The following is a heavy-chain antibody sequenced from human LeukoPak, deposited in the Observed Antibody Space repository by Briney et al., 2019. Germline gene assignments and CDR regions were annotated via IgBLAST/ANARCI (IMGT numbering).Heavy chain of an antibody. CDR1: GFTFSSYG. D-gene: IGHD3-22*01. CDR3: ASWYYYDSSGYREGWSPLDV. CDR2: ISYDGSNK. V-gene: IGHV3-30*03. J-gene: IGHJ6*02. Sequence: PGGSLRLSCAASGFTFSSYGMHWVRQAPGKGLEWVAVISYDGSNKYYADSVKGRFTISRDNSKNTLYLQMNSLRAEDTAVYYCASWYYYDSSGYREGWSPLDVWGQGTTVTVSS.